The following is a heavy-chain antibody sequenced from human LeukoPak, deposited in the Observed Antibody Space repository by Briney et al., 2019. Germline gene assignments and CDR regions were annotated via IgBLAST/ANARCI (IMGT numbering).Heavy chain of an antibody. V-gene: IGHV4-38-2*02. CDR2: IYHNGNT. CDR1: GYSIISGYY. Sequence: SETLSLTCTVSGYSIISGYYWGWIRQPPGKGLEWIGSIYHNGNTYYNPSLESRVTISVDTSKNQFSLKLSSVTAADTAVYYCARLGRAMVRGVIITFDYWGQGTLVTVSS. D-gene: IGHD3-10*01. CDR3: ARLGRAMVRGVIITFDY. J-gene: IGHJ4*02.